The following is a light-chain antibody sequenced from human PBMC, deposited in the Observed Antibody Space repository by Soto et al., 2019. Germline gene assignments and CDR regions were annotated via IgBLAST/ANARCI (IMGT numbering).Light chain of an antibody. CDR2: DAS. V-gene: IGKV1-33*01. J-gene: IGKJ3*01. Sequence: DIQMPQSPSSLSASVGDRVTITCPASQDISNYLNWYQQKPGKAPKLLIYDASNLETGVPSRFSGSGSGTDFTFTISSLQPEDIATYYCQQYDNLFTFGPGTKVDIK. CDR1: QDISNY. CDR3: QQYDNLFT.